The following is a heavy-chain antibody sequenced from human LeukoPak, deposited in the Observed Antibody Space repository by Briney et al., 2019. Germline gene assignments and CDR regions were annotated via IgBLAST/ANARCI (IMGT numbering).Heavy chain of an antibody. J-gene: IGHJ3*02. V-gene: IGHV3-74*01. D-gene: IGHD4-23*01. CDR1: GFTFSYYW. CDR2: INHDGSST. CDR3: ARDKYGGNSNAFDI. Sequence: QPGGSLRLSCAASGFTFSYYWMHWVRQAPGKGLVWVSRINHDGSSTTYTDSVKGRFTISRDNAKNTLYLEMNSLRAEDTAMYYCARDKYGGNSNAFDIWGQGTMVTVSS.